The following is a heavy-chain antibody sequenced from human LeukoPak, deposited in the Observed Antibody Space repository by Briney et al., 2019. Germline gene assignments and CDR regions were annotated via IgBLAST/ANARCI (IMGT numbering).Heavy chain of an antibody. CDR3: ARLGGYYDPPGY. D-gene: IGHD3-22*01. V-gene: IGHV4-39*01. J-gene: IGHJ4*02. Sequence: ASETLSLTCTVSGGSISSGTYYWAWIRQPPGKGPEWIGTIHYSGDTYYNPSLKSRVTISVDPPKKQFFLNLSSVTAADTAVYYCARLGGYYDPPGYWGQGTLVTVSS. CDR2: IHYSGDT. CDR1: GGSISSGTYY.